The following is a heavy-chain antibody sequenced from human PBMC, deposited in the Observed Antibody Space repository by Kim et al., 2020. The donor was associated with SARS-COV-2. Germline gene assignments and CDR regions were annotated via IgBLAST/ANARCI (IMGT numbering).Heavy chain of an antibody. D-gene: IGHD3-10*01. CDR3: ATEGYYGSEAFDL. J-gene: IGHJ2*01. Sequence: YAQKFQGRVTMTEDTSTDTAYMELSSLRSEDTAVYYCATEGYYGSEAFDLWGRGTLVTVSS. V-gene: IGHV1-24*01.